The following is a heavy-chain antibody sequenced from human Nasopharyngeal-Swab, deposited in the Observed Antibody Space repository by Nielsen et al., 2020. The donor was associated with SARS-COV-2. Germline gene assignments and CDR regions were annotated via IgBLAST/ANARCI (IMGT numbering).Heavy chain of an antibody. V-gene: IGHV4-31*03. CDR1: GGSISSGGYY. CDR3: ARDGPIGWFDP. CDR2: IYYSGST. J-gene: IGHJ5*02. Sequence: LRLSCTVSGGSISSGGYYWSWIRQHPGKGLEWIGYIYYSGSTYYNPSLKSRVTISVDTSKNQFSLKLSSVTAADTAVYYCARDGPIGWFDPWGQGTLVTVPS.